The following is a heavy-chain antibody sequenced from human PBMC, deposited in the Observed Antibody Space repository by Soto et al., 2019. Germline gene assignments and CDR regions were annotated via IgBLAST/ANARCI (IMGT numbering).Heavy chain of an antibody. CDR1: GFTFSSYG. Sequence: QVQLVESGGGVVQPGRSLRLFCAASGFTFSSYGMHWVRQAPGKGLEWVAVIWYDGSNKYYADSVKGRFTISRDNSKNTLYLQMNSLRAEDTAVYYCARDGGGWWFDPWGQGTLVTVSS. CDR2: IWYDGSNK. CDR3: ARDGGGWWFDP. V-gene: IGHV3-33*01. D-gene: IGHD3-16*01. J-gene: IGHJ5*02.